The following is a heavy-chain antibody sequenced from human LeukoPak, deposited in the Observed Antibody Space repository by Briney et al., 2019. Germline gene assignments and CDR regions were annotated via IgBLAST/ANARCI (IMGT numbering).Heavy chain of an antibody. D-gene: IGHD6-6*01. CDR2: IYYSGST. CDR3: ARWGGSSPGMGFDP. CDR1: GGSISSYY. V-gene: IGHV4-59*01. J-gene: IGHJ5*02. Sequence: SETLSLTCTVSGGSISSYYWGWIRQPPGKGLEWIGYIYYSGSTNYNPSLKSRVTISVDTSKNQFSLKLSSVTAADTAVYYCARWGGSSPGMGFDPWGQGTLVTVSS.